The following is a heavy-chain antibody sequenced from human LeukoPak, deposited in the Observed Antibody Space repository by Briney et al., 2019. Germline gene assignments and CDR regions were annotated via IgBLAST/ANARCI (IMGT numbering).Heavy chain of an antibody. CDR3: ARGGGDLGYCTNGVCYILDP. Sequence: EASVKVSCKASGYTFTSYAMNWVRQAPGQGLEWMGWINTNTGNPTYAQGFTGRFVFSLDTSVSTAYLQISSLKAEDTAVYYCARGGGDLGYCTNGVCYILDPWGQGTLVTVSS. CDR2: INTNTGNP. J-gene: IGHJ5*02. CDR1: GYTFTSYA. V-gene: IGHV7-4-1*02. D-gene: IGHD2-8*01.